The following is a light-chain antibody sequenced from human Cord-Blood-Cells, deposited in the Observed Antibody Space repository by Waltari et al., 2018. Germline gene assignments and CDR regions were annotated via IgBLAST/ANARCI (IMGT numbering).Light chain of an antibody. CDR3: AAWDDSLSAWV. J-gene: IGLJ3*02. Sequence: QSVLTQPPSASGTPGQRVTISCSGSSSNIGSNYVYWYQQLQGTAPKLLIYRNNRRPSGVPARCSGATSGTSASLAISGLRSEDEADYYCAAWDDSLSAWVFGGGTKLTVL. CDR2: RNN. CDR1: SSNIGSNY. V-gene: IGLV1-47*01.